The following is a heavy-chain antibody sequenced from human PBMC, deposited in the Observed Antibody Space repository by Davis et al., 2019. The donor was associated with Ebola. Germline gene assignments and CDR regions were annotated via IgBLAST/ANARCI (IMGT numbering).Heavy chain of an antibody. CDR3: ASAPGRFLGWWDDS. V-gene: IGHV4-61*01. CDR2: IYYSGST. Sequence: SETLSLTCTVSGGSVSSGSYYWSWIRQPPGKGLEWIGYIYYSGSTYYNPSLKSRVTISVDTSKNQFSLQLNSVTAADTAIFYCASAPGRFLGWWDDSWGQGTLVTVSS. D-gene: IGHD3-3*01. J-gene: IGHJ4*02. CDR1: GGSVSSGSYY.